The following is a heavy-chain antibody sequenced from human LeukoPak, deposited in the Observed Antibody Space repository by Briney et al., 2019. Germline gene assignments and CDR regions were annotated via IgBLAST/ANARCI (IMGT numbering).Heavy chain of an antibody. CDR2: TFYSGST. V-gene: IGHV4-39*01. CDR3: ARGGGGSGYDLGVGELSTNYFDF. J-gene: IGHJ4*02. D-gene: IGHD3-16*02. CDR1: GDSISSSSYC. Sequence: SETLSLTCTVSGDSISSSSYCWEWIRQPPGKGLEWIGSTFYSGSTYYSPSLKSRVTISVDMSKNQFSLKLSSATAADTAVYYCARGGGGSGYDLGVGELSTNYFDFWGQGNLVTVSS.